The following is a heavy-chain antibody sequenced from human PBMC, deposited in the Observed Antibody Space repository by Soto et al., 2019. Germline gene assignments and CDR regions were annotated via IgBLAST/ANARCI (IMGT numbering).Heavy chain of an antibody. V-gene: IGHV4-39*01. Sequence: SETLSLTCTVSGDSISSSSYYWGWIRQPPGKGLEWIGSISYNGSTYYNPSLKSRVTISVDTSKNQFSLKLSSVTAADTAVYYCATIYYDSSATLDYWGQGTLVTVSS. D-gene: IGHD3-22*01. J-gene: IGHJ4*02. CDR2: ISYNGST. CDR3: ATIYYDSSATLDY. CDR1: GDSISSSSYY.